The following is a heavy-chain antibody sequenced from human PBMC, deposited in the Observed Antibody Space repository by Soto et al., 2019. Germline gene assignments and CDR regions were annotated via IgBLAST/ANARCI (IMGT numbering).Heavy chain of an antibody. CDR3: ARLCGGDCHPYYYYGMDV. Sequence: GESLKISCKGSGYSFTNYWIGWVRQMPGKGLEWMGIIYAGDSDTRYSPSFQGQVTISADKSISTAYLQWSSLKASDTVMYYCARLCGGDCHPYYYYGMDVLGQGTTVTVSS. V-gene: IGHV5-51*01. J-gene: IGHJ6*02. D-gene: IGHD2-21*02. CDR1: GYSFTNYW. CDR2: IYAGDSDT.